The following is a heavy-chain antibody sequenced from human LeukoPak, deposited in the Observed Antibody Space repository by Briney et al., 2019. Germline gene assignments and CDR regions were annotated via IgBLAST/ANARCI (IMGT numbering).Heavy chain of an antibody. V-gene: IGHV1-2*06. CDR2: INPNSGGT. CDR1: GYTLTGYY. CDR3: ARDLDYYDSSGYYYDAFDI. J-gene: IGHJ3*02. Sequence: ASVKVSCKASGYTLTGYYMHWVRQAPGQGLELMGRINPNSGGTNYAQKFQGRVTMTRDTSISTAYMELSRLRSDDTAVYYCARDLDYYDSSGYYYDAFDIWGQGTMVTVSS. D-gene: IGHD3-22*01.